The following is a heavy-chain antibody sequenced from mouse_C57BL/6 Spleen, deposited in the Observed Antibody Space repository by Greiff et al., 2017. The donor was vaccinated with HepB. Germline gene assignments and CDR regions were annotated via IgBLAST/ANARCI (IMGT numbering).Heavy chain of an antibody. CDR1: GFTFSSYA. D-gene: IGHD4-1*01. Sequence: EVQLVESGGGLVKPGGSLKLSCAASGFTFSSYAMSWVRQTPEKRLEWVATISDGGSYTYYPDNVKGRFTISRDNAKNNLYLQMSHLKSEDTAMYYCARNWDEGGFYYAMDYWGQGTSVTVSS. CDR3: ARNWDEGGFYYAMDY. CDR2: ISDGGSYT. J-gene: IGHJ4*01. V-gene: IGHV5-4*01.